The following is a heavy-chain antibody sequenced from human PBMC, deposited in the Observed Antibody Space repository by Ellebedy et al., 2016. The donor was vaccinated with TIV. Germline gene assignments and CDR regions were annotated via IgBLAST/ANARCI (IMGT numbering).Heavy chain of an antibody. CDR2: ISGSGRST. Sequence: GGSLRLXCAASEFTFKTYTMSWVRQAPGKGLEWVSGISGSGRSTYYADSVKGRFTISRDNSKTTLYLQMNSLRADDTAIYYCAKGFECSGGYCYFYFGHWGQGTLVTVSS. CDR3: AKGFECSGGYCYFYFGH. CDR1: EFTFKTYT. V-gene: IGHV3-23*01. J-gene: IGHJ4*02. D-gene: IGHD2-15*01.